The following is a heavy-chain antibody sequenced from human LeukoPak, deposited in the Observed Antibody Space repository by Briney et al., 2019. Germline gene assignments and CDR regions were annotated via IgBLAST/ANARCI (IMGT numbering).Heavy chain of an antibody. CDR1: GFTFSSYW. J-gene: IGHJ4*02. V-gene: IGHV3-7*01. CDR2: IKQDGSEK. CDR3: ARDWRGGYLLD. Sequence: GGSLRLSRAASGFTFSSYWMSWVRQAPGKGLEGVANIKQDGSEKYYVDSVKGRYTISRDNAKNSLYLQMNSLRAEDTAVYYCARDWRGGYLLDWGQGTLVTVSS. D-gene: IGHD3-22*01.